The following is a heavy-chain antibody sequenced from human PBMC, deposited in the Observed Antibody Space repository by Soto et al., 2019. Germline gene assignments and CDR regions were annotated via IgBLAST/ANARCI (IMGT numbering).Heavy chain of an antibody. CDR1: GFTFSSYA. D-gene: IGHD2-15*01. CDR3: AKTLIVYVLHTYYFDY. CDR2: ISYDGSNK. Sequence: GGSLRLSCAASGFTFSSYAMHWVRQAPGKGLEWVAVISYDGSNKYYADSVKGRFTISRDNSKNTLYLQMNSLRAEDTAVYYCAKTLIVYVLHTYYFDYWGQGTLVTVSS. V-gene: IGHV3-30-3*02. J-gene: IGHJ4*02.